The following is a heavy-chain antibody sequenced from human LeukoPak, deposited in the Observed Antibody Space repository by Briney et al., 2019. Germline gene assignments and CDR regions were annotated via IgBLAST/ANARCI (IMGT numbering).Heavy chain of an antibody. V-gene: IGHV3-21*06. Sequence: GGSLRLSCAASRFMFSGYSMNWVRQAPGKGLEWVSYISESSSYTYYADSVKGRFTISQDNAKNSLYLQMSSLRDEDTAIYYCARDREAKARIGGMDVWGQGTTVIVSS. CDR3: ARDREAKARIGGMDV. CDR2: ISESSSYT. J-gene: IGHJ6*02. D-gene: IGHD5-12*01. CDR1: RFMFSGYS.